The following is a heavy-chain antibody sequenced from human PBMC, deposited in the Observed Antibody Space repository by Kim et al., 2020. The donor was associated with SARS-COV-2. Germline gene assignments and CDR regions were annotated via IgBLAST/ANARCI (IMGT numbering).Heavy chain of an antibody. D-gene: IGHD6-13*01. Sequence: ASVKVSCKASGYTFTGYYMHWVRQAPGQGLEWMGWINPNSGGTNYAQKFQGRVTMTRDTSISTAYMELSRLRSDDTAVYYCARERGPTPNPGYSSSWGTNYYSYGMDVWGQGTTVTVSS. CDR1: GYTFTGYY. CDR3: ARERGPTPNPGYSSSWGTNYYSYGMDV. J-gene: IGHJ6*02. V-gene: IGHV1-2*02. CDR2: INPNSGGT.